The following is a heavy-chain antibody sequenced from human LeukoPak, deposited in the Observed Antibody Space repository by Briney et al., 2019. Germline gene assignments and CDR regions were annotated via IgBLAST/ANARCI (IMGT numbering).Heavy chain of an antibody. V-gene: IGHV1-69*13. CDR1: GGTLSSHA. CDR3: ARPTRYYDFWSGFPPFDY. D-gene: IGHD3-3*01. CDR2: IIPIFGTS. J-gene: IGHJ4*02. Sequence: SVKVSCKASGGTLSSHALSWVRQAPGQGLEWMGGIIPIFGTSNYAQKFQGRVTITADVSTSTVYMELTSLRSDDTAVYYCARPTRYYDFWSGFPPFDYWGQGTLVTVSS.